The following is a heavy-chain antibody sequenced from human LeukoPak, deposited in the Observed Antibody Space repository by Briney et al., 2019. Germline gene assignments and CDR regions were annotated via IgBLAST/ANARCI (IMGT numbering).Heavy chain of an antibody. CDR3: ARPHTPYIDIIGGFDF. CDR2: IYPDDSET. J-gene: IGHJ4*02. CDR1: GYSFTSYW. D-gene: IGHD2-15*01. Sequence: GESLKISCKGSGYSFTSYWISWVRQMPGKGLEWMGIIYPDDSETRYSPSFQGQVIISTDKSISTVYLQLSSLKASDTAMYYCARPHTPYIDIIGGFDFWGQGTPVTVSS. V-gene: IGHV5-51*01.